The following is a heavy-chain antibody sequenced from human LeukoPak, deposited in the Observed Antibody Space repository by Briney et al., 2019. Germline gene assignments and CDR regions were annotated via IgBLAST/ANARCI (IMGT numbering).Heavy chain of an antibody. CDR1: GFTFSSYS. CDR3: ARDRGYSTFDY. J-gene: IGHJ4*02. CDR2: ISSSSSYI. D-gene: IGHD4-23*01. Sequence: AGFLRLPCAASGFTFSSYSMNWVRQAPGKGLEWVSAISSSSSYIYYADSVKGRFTISRDNDKNSLYLQMNSLRVDDTVVYYCARDRGYSTFDYCGQGTLVTVSS. V-gene: IGHV3-21*03.